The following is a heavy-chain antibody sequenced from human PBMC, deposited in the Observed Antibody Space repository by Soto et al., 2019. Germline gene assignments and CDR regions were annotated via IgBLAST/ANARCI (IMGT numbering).Heavy chain of an antibody. Sequence: QVQLEESGGGVVQPGRSLRLSCAVSGFTVSSYGMHWVRQAPGKGLEWVAVISRDGRTTFYADSVKGRFTISKDNSRNTLFLEMNSLREDDMAVSYCTGEVASGYWGQGTLVTVSS. CDR1: GFTVSSYG. V-gene: IGHV3-30*03. J-gene: IGHJ4*02. CDR3: TGEVASGY. D-gene: IGHD2-8*02. CDR2: ISRDGRTT.